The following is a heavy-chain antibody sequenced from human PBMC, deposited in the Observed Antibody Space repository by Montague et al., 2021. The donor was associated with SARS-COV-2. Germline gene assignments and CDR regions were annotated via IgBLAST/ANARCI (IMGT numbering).Heavy chain of an antibody. Sequence: SETLSLTCTVSGGSISSYYWSWIRQPPGKGLEWIGYIYYSGSTNYNPSLKSRVTISIDTSKNQFSLKLNSVTAADTAAYYCARGSYDPDAFDIWGQGTMVTVSS. CDR1: GGSISSYY. CDR2: IYYSGST. J-gene: IGHJ3*02. D-gene: IGHD3-22*01. V-gene: IGHV4-59*01. CDR3: ARGSYDPDAFDI.